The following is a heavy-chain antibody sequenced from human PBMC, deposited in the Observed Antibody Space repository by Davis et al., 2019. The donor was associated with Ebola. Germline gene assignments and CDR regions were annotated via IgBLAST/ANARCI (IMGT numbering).Heavy chain of an antibody. J-gene: IGHJ6*04. D-gene: IGHD3-3*01. V-gene: IGHV1-18*04. Sequence: ASVKITCKASGYTFTSYGISWLRHAPGQGLEWLGWINPHNGNTNYAQKVKGRVIMTADPSTSTAFMELRSLRSDDTAVYYCGKRGLSFGVVKYQSGMYVGGKGTRVTVSS. CDR2: INPHNGNT. CDR1: GYTFTSYG. CDR3: GKRGLSFGVVKYQSGMYV.